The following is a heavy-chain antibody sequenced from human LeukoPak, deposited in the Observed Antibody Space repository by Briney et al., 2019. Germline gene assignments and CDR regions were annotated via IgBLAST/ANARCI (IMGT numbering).Heavy chain of an antibody. J-gene: IGHJ6*03. CDR3: ASGALWYSTSWGYHYMDV. CDR1: GYTFTSYG. CDR2: ISAYNGNT. Sequence: ASVKVSCKASGYTFTSYGISWVRQAPGQGLEWMGWISAYNGNTNYAQKLQGRVTITTDESTSTAYMELSNLRSEDTALYYCASGALWYSTSWGYHYMDVWGKGTTVTVSS. D-gene: IGHD6-13*01. V-gene: IGHV1-18*01.